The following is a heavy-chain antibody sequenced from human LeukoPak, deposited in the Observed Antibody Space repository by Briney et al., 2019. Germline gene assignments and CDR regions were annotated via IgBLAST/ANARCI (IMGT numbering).Heavy chain of an antibody. Sequence: ASVKVSCKASGYTFTSYYMHWVRQATGQGLEWMGWMNPNSGNTGYAQKFQGRVTITRNTSISTAYMELSSLRSEDTAVYYCARGRGGYDFRWYWGQGTLVTVSS. CDR2: MNPNSGNT. J-gene: IGHJ4*02. D-gene: IGHD5-12*01. CDR1: GYTFTSYY. V-gene: IGHV1-8*03. CDR3: ARGRGGYDFRWY.